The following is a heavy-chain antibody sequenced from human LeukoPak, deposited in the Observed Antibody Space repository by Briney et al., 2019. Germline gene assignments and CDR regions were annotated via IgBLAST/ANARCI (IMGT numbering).Heavy chain of an antibody. CDR3: ARCRYSSGWYRSYFDY. J-gene: IGHJ4*02. D-gene: IGHD6-19*01. CDR2: INHSGST. CDR1: GGSFSGYY. Sequence: SETLSLTCAVYGGSFSGYYWSWIRQPPGKGLEWIGEINHSGSTNYNPSLKSRVTISVDTSKNQFSLKLSSVTAAETAVYYCARCRYSSGWYRSYFDYWGQGTLVTVSS. V-gene: IGHV4-34*01.